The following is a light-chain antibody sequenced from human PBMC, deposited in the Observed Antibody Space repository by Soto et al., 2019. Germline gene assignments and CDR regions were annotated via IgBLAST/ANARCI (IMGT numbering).Light chain of an antibody. CDR2: DAS. Sequence: DIQMTQSPSTLSASVGDRVTITFRASQSIGSWLAWFQQKPGKAPKLLIYDASSLESGVPSRFSGSGSGTEFTLTISSLQPDDFATYYCQQYNSYSWTFGQGTKVDI. CDR1: QSIGSW. J-gene: IGKJ1*01. CDR3: QQYNSYSWT. V-gene: IGKV1-5*01.